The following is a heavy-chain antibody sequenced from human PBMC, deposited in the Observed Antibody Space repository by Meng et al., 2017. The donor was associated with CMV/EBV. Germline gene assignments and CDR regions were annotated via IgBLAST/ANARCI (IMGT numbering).Heavy chain of an antibody. V-gene: IGHV3-30*02. CDR2: IRYDGSNK. J-gene: IGHJ6*02. CDR3: ASAVGWLGYYYYGMDV. D-gene: IGHD6-19*01. Sequence: GGSLRLSCAASGFTFSSYGMHWVRQAPGKGLEWVAFIRYDGSNKYYADSVKGRFTISRDNSKNTLYLQMNSLRAEDTAVYYCASAVGWLGYYYYGMDVWGQGTTVTVSS. CDR1: GFTFSSYG.